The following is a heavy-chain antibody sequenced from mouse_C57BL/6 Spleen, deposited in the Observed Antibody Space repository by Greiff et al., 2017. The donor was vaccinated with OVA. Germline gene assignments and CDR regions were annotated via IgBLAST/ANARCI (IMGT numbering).Heavy chain of an antibody. J-gene: IGHJ2*01. CDR2: IYPGDGDT. Sequence: QVQLQQSGPELVKPGASVKISCKASGYAFSSSWMNWVKQRPGKGLEWIGRIYPGDGDTNYNGKFKGKATLTADKSSSTAYMQLSSLTSEDSAVYVCARRVVVDYFDYWGQGTTLTVSS. CDR3: ARRVVVDYFDY. V-gene: IGHV1-82*01. CDR1: GYAFSSSW. D-gene: IGHD1-1*01.